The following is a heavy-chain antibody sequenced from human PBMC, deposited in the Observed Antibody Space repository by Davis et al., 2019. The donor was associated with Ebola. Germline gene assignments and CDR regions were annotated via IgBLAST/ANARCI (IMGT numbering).Heavy chain of an antibody. J-gene: IGHJ3*02. Sequence: AASVNVSCKASGYTFTSYGITWVRQAPGQGLEWMGWISTYNGNANYAQKVQGRVTMTTDTSTTTAHMELRSLRSDDTAVYYCARSRGNLGDDIWGQGTMVTVSS. CDR3: ARSRGNLGDDI. D-gene: IGHD3-10*01. CDR2: ISTYNGNA. CDR1: GYTFTSYG. V-gene: IGHV1-18*01.